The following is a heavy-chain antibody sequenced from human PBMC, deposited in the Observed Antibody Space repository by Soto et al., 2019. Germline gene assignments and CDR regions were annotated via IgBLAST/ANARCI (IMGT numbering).Heavy chain of an antibody. J-gene: IGHJ4*02. CDR1: GYTLTRSG. Sequence: ASVKVSCKASGYTLTRSGISWVRQAPGQGLEWMGWISTYNGDTNYAQTFQGRVTMTTDTSTSTAYMEVRSLRSDDTAVYYCARGGSGWFFDYWGQGTLVTVSS. CDR2: ISTYNGDT. D-gene: IGHD6-19*01. V-gene: IGHV1-18*01. CDR3: ARGGSGWFFDY.